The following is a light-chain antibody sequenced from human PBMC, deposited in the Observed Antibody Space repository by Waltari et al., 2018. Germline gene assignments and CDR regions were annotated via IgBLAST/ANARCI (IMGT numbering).Light chain of an antibody. J-gene: IGLJ3*02. V-gene: IGLV2-8*01. CDR2: DVH. CDR1: SSDLGTYTF. CDR3: SSYAGSNTWV. Sequence: QSALTQPPSASRSPGQSVTISCTGTSSDLGTYTFLSWYQQHPGKPPKLIIFDVHKRPSGVPDRFSGSKSDNTASLTVSGLQAEDEADYYCSSYAGSNTWVFGGGTKLTVV.